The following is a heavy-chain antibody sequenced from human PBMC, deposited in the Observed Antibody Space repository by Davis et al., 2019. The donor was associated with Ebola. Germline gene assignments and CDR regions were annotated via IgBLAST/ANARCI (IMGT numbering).Heavy chain of an antibody. V-gene: IGHV3-33*06. D-gene: IGHD1-7*01. CDR2: IWYDGSNK. Sequence: GESLKISCAASGFTFSSYGMHWVRQAPGKGLEWVAVIWYDGSNKYYADSVKGRFTISRDNSKNTLYLQMNSLRAEDTAVYYCAKDGWNYGLCNWFDPWGQGTLVTVSS. J-gene: IGHJ5*02. CDR3: AKDGWNYGLCNWFDP. CDR1: GFTFSSYG.